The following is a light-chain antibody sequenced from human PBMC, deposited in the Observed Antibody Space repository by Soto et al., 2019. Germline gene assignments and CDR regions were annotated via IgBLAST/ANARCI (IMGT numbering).Light chain of an antibody. CDR2: AAS. J-gene: IGKJ2*01. CDR3: QQSYSTPYT. V-gene: IGKV1-39*01. CDR1: QSISSY. Sequence: IQLTQSPSSLSASVGDRVIMTCRASQSISSYLNWYQQKPGKAPKLLIYAASSLQSGVPSRFSGSGSGTDFTLTISSLQPEDFATYYCQQSYSTPYTFGQGTKLEIK.